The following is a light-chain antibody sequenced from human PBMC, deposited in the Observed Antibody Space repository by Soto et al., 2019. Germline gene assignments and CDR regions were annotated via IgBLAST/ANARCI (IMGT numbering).Light chain of an antibody. J-gene: IGKJ4*01. CDR1: QSIDSN. CDR3: QKNNDWPLT. CDR2: GAS. V-gene: IGKV3D-15*01. Sequence: EIVMTQSPATLSVSPGDGATLSCRASQSIDSNLAWYQQKPGQTPRLLIYGASTRPTGIPARFSGSGSGTEFTLTFSSPQSEDFAVYCCQKNNDWPLTFGGGTKVEIK.